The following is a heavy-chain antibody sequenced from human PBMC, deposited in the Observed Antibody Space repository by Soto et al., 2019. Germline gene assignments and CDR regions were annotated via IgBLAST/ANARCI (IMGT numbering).Heavy chain of an antibody. J-gene: IGHJ5*02. D-gene: IGHD3-22*01. CDR2: FHKSGSV. CDR1: GGSISDSNDH. V-gene: IGHV4-39*01. Sequence: SETLSLTCTVSGGSISDSNDHWGWIRQSPGRGLEWIGSFHKSGSVYHNPPLKSRATISVDTSKNQFSLKLTSVTAADAALYYCARDFFDSSDYTTNWFDPWGQGTLVTVSS. CDR3: ARDFFDSSDYTTNWFDP.